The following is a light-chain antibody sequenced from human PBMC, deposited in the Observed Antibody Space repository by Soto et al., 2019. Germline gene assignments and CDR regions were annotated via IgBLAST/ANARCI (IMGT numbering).Light chain of an antibody. CDR3: QQYGSSFWT. CDR2: GAS. Sequence: EIVLTQSPGTLSLSIGERATLSCRASQSVSSSYLAWYQQKPGQAPRLLIYGASSRATGIPDRFSGSGSGTDFTLTISRLDPEDFAVYYCQQYGSSFWTFGQGTKVDI. V-gene: IGKV3-20*01. J-gene: IGKJ1*01. CDR1: QSVSSSY.